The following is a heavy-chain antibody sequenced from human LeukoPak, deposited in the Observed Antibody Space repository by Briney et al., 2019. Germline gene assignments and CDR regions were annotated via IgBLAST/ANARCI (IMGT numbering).Heavy chain of an antibody. V-gene: IGHV3-48*01. CDR2: ISSSSSTI. J-gene: IGHJ4*02. Sequence: GGSLRLSCAASGFTFSSYSMNWVRQAPGKGLEWVSYISSSSSTIYYADSVKGRFTISRDNAKNSLYLQMNSLRAEDTAVYYCAREPRRGRTGTIDYWGQGTLVTVSS. D-gene: IGHD1-1*01. CDR1: GFTFSSYS. CDR3: AREPRRGRTGTIDY.